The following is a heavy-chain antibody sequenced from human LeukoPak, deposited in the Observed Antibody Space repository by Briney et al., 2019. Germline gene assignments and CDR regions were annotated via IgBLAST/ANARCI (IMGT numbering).Heavy chain of an antibody. J-gene: IGHJ5*02. CDR3: AKVATTGWYRSA. CDR2: ISGSGNTT. Sequence: PGGSLRLSCAASGFTFKNYDMSWVRQAPGKGLEWVSGISGSGNTTYYADSVKGRFTISRDNSKNTLYVEMNSLRDEDTAVYYCAKVATTGWYRSAWGQGTLVAVSS. CDR1: GFTFKNYD. V-gene: IGHV3-23*01. D-gene: IGHD6-19*01.